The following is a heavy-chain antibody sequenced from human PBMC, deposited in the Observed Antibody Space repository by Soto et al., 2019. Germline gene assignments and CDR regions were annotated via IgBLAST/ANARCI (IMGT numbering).Heavy chain of an antibody. D-gene: IGHD5-12*01. CDR2: INHSGST. CDR3: ARLPQYSGYDMKNHYYYGMDV. V-gene: IGHV4-34*01. CDR1: GGSFSGYY. J-gene: IGHJ6*02. Sequence: SETLSLTCAVYGGSFSGYYWSWIRQPPGKGLEWIGEINHSGSTNYNPSLKSRVTISVDTSKKQFSLKLDSVTAADSAVYYCARLPQYSGYDMKNHYYYGMDVYDQAATVTVSS.